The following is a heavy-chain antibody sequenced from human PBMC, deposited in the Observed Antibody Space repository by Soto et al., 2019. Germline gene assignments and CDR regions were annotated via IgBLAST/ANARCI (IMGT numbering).Heavy chain of an antibody. CDR1: GYTFTSYD. V-gene: IGHV1-8*01. J-gene: IGHJ3*02. CDR2: MNPNSGNT. Sequence: GASVKVSCKASGYTFTSYDINWVRQATGQGLEWMGWMNPNSGNTGYAQKFQGRVTMTRNTSISTAYMELSSLRSEDTAVYYCARGYGSITLFGVVIIGLDAGDAFDIWGQGTMVTVSS. D-gene: IGHD3-3*01. CDR3: ARGYGSITLFGVVIIGLDAGDAFDI.